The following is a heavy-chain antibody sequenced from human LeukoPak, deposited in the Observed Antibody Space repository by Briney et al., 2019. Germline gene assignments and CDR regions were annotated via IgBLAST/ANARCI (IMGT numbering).Heavy chain of an antibody. CDR2: INPGGGST. J-gene: IGHJ6*02. CDR1: GYTFTSYY. D-gene: IGHD2-21*01. Sequence: GASVKVSCKASGYTFTSYYMHWVRQAPGQGLEWMGIINPGGGSTGYAQKFQGRVTMTRDTSTSTVYMELSSLRSEDTAVYYCALAPRVFHYYGMDVWGQGTTVTVSS. V-gene: IGHV1-46*03. CDR3: ALAPRVFHYYGMDV.